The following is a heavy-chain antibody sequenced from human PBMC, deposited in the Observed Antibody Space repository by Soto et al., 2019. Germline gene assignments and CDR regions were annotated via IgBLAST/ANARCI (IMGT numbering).Heavy chain of an antibody. CDR3: ARQDPFGSDYYGMDG. CDR2: IYPGDSDT. J-gene: IGHJ6*02. V-gene: IGHV5-51*01. Sequence: GESLKISCKGSGYSFTSYWIGWVRQMPGKGLEWMGIIYPGDSDTRYSPSFQGQVTISADKSISTAYLQWSSLKASDTAMYYCARQDPFGSDYYGMDGWGQGTTVTVSS. CDR1: GYSFTSYW. D-gene: IGHD3-10*01.